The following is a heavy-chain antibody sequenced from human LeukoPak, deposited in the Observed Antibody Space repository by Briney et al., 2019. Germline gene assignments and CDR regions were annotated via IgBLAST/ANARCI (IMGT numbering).Heavy chain of an antibody. Sequence: GGSLRLSCAASGFTFSSYAMSWVRQAPGKGLEWVSTISGSGGSTYYADSVKGRFTISRDNSKKTLYLQMDSLRADDTAVYYCAKTDSSGWTYYFDYWGQGTLVTVSS. J-gene: IGHJ4*02. V-gene: IGHV3-23*01. CDR2: ISGSGGST. CDR1: GFTFSSYA. CDR3: AKTDSSGWTYYFDY. D-gene: IGHD6-19*01.